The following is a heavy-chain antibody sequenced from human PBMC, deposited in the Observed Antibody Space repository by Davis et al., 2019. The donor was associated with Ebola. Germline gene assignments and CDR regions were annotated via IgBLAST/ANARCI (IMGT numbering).Heavy chain of an antibody. D-gene: IGHD3-10*01. CDR2: ISAYNGNT. V-gene: IGHV1-18*01. J-gene: IGHJ5*02. CDR3: ARDPPPLIIMVRGRLDP. CDR1: GYSFKNYA. Sequence: AASVKVSCKASGYSFKNYAISWVRQAPGQGLEWMGWISAYNGNTNYAQKVQGRVTMTTDTSTSTAYMELRSLRSDDTAVYYCARDPPPLIIMVRGRLDPWGQGTLVTVSS.